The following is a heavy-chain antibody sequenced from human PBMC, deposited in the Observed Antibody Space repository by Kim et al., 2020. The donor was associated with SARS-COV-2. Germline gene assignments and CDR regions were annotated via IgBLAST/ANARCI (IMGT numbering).Heavy chain of an antibody. CDR2: IKQDGSEK. J-gene: IGHJ1*01. Sequence: GGSLRLSCAASGFTFSSYWMSWVRQAPGKGLEWVANIKQDGSEKYYVDSVKGRFTISRDNAKNSLYLQMNSLRAEDTAVYYCARAYYYDFWSGEVPEYFQHWGQGTLVTVSS. CDR3: ARAYYYDFWSGEVPEYFQH. CDR1: GFTFSSYW. V-gene: IGHV3-7*03. D-gene: IGHD3-3*01.